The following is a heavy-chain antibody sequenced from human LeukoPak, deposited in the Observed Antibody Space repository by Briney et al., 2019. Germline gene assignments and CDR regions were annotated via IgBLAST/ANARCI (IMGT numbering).Heavy chain of an antibody. CDR3: ARHYYREYYFDY. D-gene: IGHD3-10*01. CDR2: IYPRDSDT. Sequence: WMGIIYPRDSDTRYSPSFQGQVTISADKSISTAYLQWSSLKASDTAMYYCARHYYREYYFDYWGQGTLVTVSS. J-gene: IGHJ4*02. V-gene: IGHV5-51*01.